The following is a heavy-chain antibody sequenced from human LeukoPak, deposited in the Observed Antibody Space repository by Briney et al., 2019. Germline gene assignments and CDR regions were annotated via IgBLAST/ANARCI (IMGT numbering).Heavy chain of an antibody. J-gene: IGHJ5*02. CDR1: GFSLSTSGVG. D-gene: IGHD6-13*01. CDR2: IYWNDDK. V-gene: IGHV2-5*01. CDR3: ARRHSSSWYFNWFDP. Sequence: ESGPTLVNPTQTLTLTCTFSGFSLSTSGVGVGWIRQPPGKALEWLALIYWNDDKRYSPSLKSRLTITKDTSKNQVVLTTTNMDPVDTATYYCARRHSSSWYFNWFDPWGQGTLVTVSS.